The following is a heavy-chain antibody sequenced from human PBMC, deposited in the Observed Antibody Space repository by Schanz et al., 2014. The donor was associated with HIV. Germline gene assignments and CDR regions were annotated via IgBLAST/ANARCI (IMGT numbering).Heavy chain of an antibody. Sequence: EVHLLESGGDLVQPGGSLRLSCAASGFTFSNYAMSWVRQAPGKGLVWVSTVSGGGGGRDYADSVKGRFTISRDNSKNTLYLQMNSLKTEDTAVYYCTTDYGDPPNYWGQGTLVTVSS. D-gene: IGHD4-17*01. CDR1: GFTFSNYA. J-gene: IGHJ4*02. V-gene: IGHV3-23*01. CDR2: VSGGGGGR. CDR3: TTDYGDPPNY.